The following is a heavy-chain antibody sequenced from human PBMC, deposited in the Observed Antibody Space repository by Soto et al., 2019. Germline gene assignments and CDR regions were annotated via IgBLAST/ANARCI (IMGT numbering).Heavy chain of an antibody. J-gene: IGHJ4*02. CDR3: ARNNGRENYYDSSGYWYYFDY. Sequence: SETLSLTCTVSGGSISSYYWSWIRQPPGKGLKCIGYIYYSGSTNYKSSLKSRVTISVDTSKNQFSLKLSSVTAADTAVYYCARNNGRENYYDSSGYWYYFDYWGQGTLVTVSS. CDR1: GGSISSYY. CDR2: IYYSGST. V-gene: IGHV4-59*01. D-gene: IGHD3-22*01.